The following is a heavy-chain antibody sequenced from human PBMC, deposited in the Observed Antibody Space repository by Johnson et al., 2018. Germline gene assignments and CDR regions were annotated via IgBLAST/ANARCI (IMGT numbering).Heavy chain of an antibody. CDR1: GFTFSNAW. D-gene: IGHD2-15*01. J-gene: IGHJ6*02. V-gene: IGHV3-15*01. CDR3: TRDRSGEWCHYYGMDV. Sequence: VQLQESGGGLVKAGESLRLSCAASGFTFSNAWMGWGRQAPGKGLEWVARITRKADGGRIDCAAPVKGRITISSDDSKDQLYLQKKSRRTEDTAGYHCTRDRSGEWCHYYGMDVWGQGTTVTVSS. CDR2: ITRKADGGRI.